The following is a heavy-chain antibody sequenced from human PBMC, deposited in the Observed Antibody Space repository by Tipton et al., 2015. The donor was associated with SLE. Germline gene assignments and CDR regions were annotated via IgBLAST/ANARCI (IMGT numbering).Heavy chain of an antibody. CDR3: ARGCHSSSSNDFGY. V-gene: IGHV4-34*01. D-gene: IGHD6-6*01. J-gene: IGHJ4*02. CDR1: GGSFSGYY. Sequence: TLSLTCAVYGGSFSGYYWSWIRQPPGKGLEWIGEINHSGSTNYNPSLKSRVTISVDTSKNQFSLKLSSGTAADTAVYYCARGCHSSSSNDFGYWGQGTLVTVSS. CDR2: INHSGST.